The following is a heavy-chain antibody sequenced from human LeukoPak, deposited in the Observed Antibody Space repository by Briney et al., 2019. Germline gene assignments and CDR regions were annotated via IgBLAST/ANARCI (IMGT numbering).Heavy chain of an antibody. J-gene: IGHJ3*02. CDR2: IYYTGST. CDR1: GGSISSYY. D-gene: IGHD3-10*01. CDR3: ARGGYYGSLDI. Sequence: SETLSLTCTVSGGSISSYYWSWIRQPPREGLEWIGYIYYTGSTNYNPSLKSRFTLSVDTSKNRFSLRLSSVTAADTAVYFCARGGYYGSLDIWGQGTMVTVSS. V-gene: IGHV4-59*01.